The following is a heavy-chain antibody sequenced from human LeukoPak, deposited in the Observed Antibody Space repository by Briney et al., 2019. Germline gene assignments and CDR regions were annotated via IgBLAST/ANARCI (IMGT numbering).Heavy chain of an antibody. CDR1: GGSVSSGTYY. D-gene: IGHD5-18*01. Sequence: SETLSLTCTVSGGSVSSGTYYWSWIRQPPGKGLEWIGYIYYNGGTNYNPSLKSRVTISIDTSTNQFSLRLNSMTAADTAVYYCARVLRAASWRSYDYWGQGSLVTVSS. CDR3: ARVLRAASWRSYDY. CDR2: IYYNGGT. J-gene: IGHJ4*02. V-gene: IGHV4-61*01.